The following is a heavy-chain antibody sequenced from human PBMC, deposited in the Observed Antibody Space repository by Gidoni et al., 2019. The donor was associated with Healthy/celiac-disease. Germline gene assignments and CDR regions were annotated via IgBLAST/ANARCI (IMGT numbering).Heavy chain of an antibody. CDR1: GFTFSSYA. CDR2: ISGSGAST. CDR3: AKDPALLWFGLFDY. Sequence: EVQLLESGGGLVQPGGSLRLSCAASGFTFSSYAMSWVRQAPGKGLEWVSAISGSGASTYYADSVKGRFTISRDNSKNTPYLQMNSLRAEDTAVYYCAKDPALLWFGLFDYWGQGTLVTVSS. V-gene: IGHV3-23*01. J-gene: IGHJ4*02. D-gene: IGHD3-10*01.